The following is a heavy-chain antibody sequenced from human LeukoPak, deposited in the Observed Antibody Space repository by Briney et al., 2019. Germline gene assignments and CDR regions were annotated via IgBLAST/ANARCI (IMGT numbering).Heavy chain of an antibody. V-gene: IGHV3-7*03. CDR2: IKQDGSEK. CDR1: GLTFSSYW. CDR3: ARLNIVATIWSWGGKVGAFDI. Sequence: GGSLRLSCAASGLTFSSYWMSWVRQAPGKGLEWVANIKQDGSEKYYVDSVKGRFTISRDNAKNSLYLQMNSLGAEDTAVYYCARLNIVATIWSWGGKVGAFDIWGQGTMVTVSS. J-gene: IGHJ3*02. D-gene: IGHD5-12*01.